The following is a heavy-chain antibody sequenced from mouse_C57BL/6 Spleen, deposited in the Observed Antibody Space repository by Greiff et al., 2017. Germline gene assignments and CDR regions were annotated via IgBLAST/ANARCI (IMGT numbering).Heavy chain of an antibody. D-gene: IGHD1-1*01. CDR2: IYPGDGDT. CDR3: ARSYYGSSYCAMDY. V-gene: IGHV1-80*01. CDR1: GYAFSSYW. Sequence: QVQLKQSGAELVKPGASVKISCKASGYAFSSYWMNWVKQRPGKGLEWIGQIYPGDGDTNYNGKFKGQATLTADKSSSTAYMQLSSLTSEDSAVYFCARSYYGSSYCAMDYWGQGTSVTVSS. J-gene: IGHJ4*01.